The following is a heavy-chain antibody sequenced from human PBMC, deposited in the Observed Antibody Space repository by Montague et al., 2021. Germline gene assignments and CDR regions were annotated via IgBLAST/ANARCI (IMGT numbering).Heavy chain of an antibody. CDR3: ARLDIVLIYWGFDY. V-gene: IGHV4-39*01. D-gene: IGHD2-8*01. Sequence: SETLSLTCIVSGGSISSSNYHWGWIRQPPGKGLEWIGSITYTGNTYYNPSPKSRATMSVDTSRNQFSLKLTSVTAADTAVYYCARLDIVLIYWGFDYWGQGTLVTASS. CDR1: GGSISSSNYH. J-gene: IGHJ4*02. CDR2: ITYTGNT.